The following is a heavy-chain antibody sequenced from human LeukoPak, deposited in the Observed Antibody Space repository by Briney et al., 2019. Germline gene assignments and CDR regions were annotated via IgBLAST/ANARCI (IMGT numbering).Heavy chain of an antibody. Sequence: PGGSLRLSCAASGFTFSSYEMNWVRQVPGKGLEWVSYMSSNGDIIYYADSVRGRFTISRDNAKNSLYLQMNSLRAEDTAVYYCARDDGGRHTSSLDYWGQGTLSPSP. CDR2: MSSNGDII. CDR3: ARDDGGRHTSSLDY. V-gene: IGHV3-48*03. CDR1: GFTFSSYE. J-gene: IGHJ4*02. D-gene: IGHD6-6*01.